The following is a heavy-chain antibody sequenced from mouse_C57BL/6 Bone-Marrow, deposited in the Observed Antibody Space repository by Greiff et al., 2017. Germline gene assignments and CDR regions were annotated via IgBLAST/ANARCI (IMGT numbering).Heavy chain of an antibody. CDR3: TTGYYYGSKDWYFDV. J-gene: IGHJ1*03. V-gene: IGHV1-81*01. Sequence: VQLQQSGAELARPGASVKLSCKASGYTFTSYGISWVKQRTGQGLEWIGEIYPRSGNTYYNAKFKGKATLTADTSSNTAYLQLSSLTSEDTAVYYCTTGYYYGSKDWYFDVWGTGTTVTVSS. CDR2: IYPRSGNT. D-gene: IGHD1-1*01. CDR1: GYTFTSYG.